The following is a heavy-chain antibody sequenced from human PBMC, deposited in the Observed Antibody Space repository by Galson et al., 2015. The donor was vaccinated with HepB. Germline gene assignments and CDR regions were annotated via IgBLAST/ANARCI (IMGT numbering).Heavy chain of an antibody. CDR2: ISSSSSYT. CDR3: ARSRGDDSGKVRALFYFDY. D-gene: IGHD3-10*01. CDR1: GFTFSDYY. Sequence: SLRLSCAASGFTFSDYYMSWIRQAPGKGLEWVSYISSSSSYTNYADSVKGRFTISRDNAKNSLYLQMNSLRAEDTAVYYCARSRGDDSGKVRALFYFDYWGQGTLVTVSS. J-gene: IGHJ4*02. V-gene: IGHV3-11*03.